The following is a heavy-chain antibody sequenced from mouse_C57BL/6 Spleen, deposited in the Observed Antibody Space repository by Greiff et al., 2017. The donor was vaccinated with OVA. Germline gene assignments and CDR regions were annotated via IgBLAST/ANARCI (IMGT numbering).Heavy chain of an antibody. CDR2: INPYNGGT. V-gene: IGHV1-19*01. D-gene: IGHD3-3*01. CDR1: GYTFTDYY. J-gene: IGHJ1*03. CDR3: ARRGPGYFDV. Sequence: EVQLQQSGPVLVKPGASVKMSCKASGYTFTDYYMNWVKQSHGKSLEWIGVINPYNGGTSYNQKFKGKATLTVDKSSSTAYMELNSLTSEDSAVYYCARRGPGYFDVWGTGTTVTVSS.